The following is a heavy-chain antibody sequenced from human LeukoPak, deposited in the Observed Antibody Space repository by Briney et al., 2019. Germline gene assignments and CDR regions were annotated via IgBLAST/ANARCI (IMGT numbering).Heavy chain of an antibody. V-gene: IGHV4-34*01. D-gene: IGHD3-3*01. CDR3: ARTDFWSGYPYAGYYYMDV. CDR2: INDSGST. CDR1: GGASSGYY. J-gene: IGHJ6*03. Sequence: SETLSLTCAVYGGASSGYYWRWIRQPPGQGLAWIGEINDSGSTNYNPSLKSRVTISVDTSKNQFSLKLSSVTAADTAVYYCARTDFWSGYPYAGYYYMDVWGKGTTVTVSS.